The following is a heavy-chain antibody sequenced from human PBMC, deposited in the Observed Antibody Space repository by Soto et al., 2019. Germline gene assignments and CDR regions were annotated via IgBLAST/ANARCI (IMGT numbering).Heavy chain of an antibody. D-gene: IGHD3-3*01. Sequence: EVQLVESGGGLVQPGRSLRLSCAASGFTFQSYAMQWVRQAPGKGLEWVSSISWDSLTIAYADSVKGRFAISRDNGKNVVYLQMNSRRVEDTAFYYCAKADNMESWGQGTLVTVSS. CDR2: ISWDSLTI. CDR3: AKADNMES. CDR1: GFTFQSYA. J-gene: IGHJ4*02. V-gene: IGHV3-9*01.